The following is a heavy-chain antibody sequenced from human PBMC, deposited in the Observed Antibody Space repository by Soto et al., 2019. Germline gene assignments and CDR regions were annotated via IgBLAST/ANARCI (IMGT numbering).Heavy chain of an antibody. CDR3: TRYTYTSRYSYYGMDV. D-gene: IGHD2-2*01. CDR2: IRSKAYGETT. Sequence: PGGSLRLSCTGSGFNFGDYAMSWSRQAPGKGLEWVGVIRSKAYGETTDYAASVKGRFTILRDDSKSIAYLQMNSLQSEDTGVYYCTRYTYTSRYSYYGMDVWGHGTTVTVSS. V-gene: IGHV3-49*03. CDR1: GFNFGDYA. J-gene: IGHJ6*02.